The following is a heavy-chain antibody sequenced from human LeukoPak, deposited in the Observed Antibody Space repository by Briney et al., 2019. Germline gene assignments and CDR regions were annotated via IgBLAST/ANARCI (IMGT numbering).Heavy chain of an antibody. CDR3: ARDSWDQGRPFGY. CDR1: GYSISSGYY. J-gene: IGHJ4*02. Sequence: PSETLSLTCTVSGYSISSGYYWGWIRQPPGKGLEWIGSIYHSGSTYYNPSLKSRVTISVDTSKNQFSLKLSSVTAADTAVYYCARDSWDQGRPFGYWGQGTLVTVSS. V-gene: IGHV4-38-2*02. CDR2: IYHSGST. D-gene: IGHD1-26*01.